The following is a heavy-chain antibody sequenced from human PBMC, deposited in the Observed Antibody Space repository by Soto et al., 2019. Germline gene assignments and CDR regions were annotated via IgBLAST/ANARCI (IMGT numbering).Heavy chain of an antibody. Sequence: PGESLKISCKASGYDFARQWIGWVRQLPVKGFEWMGIIWPADSDTRYNPTFEGQVTISADKSISTAYLQWSSLKASDTAMYYCARPPQLGALDIWGQGAMVTVSS. CDR1: GYDFARQW. J-gene: IGHJ3*02. CDR2: IWPADSDT. V-gene: IGHV5-51*01. D-gene: IGHD6-6*01. CDR3: ARPPQLGALDI.